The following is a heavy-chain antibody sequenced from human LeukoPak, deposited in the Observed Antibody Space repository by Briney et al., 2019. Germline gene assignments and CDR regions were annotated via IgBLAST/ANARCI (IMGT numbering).Heavy chain of an antibody. Sequence: GGSLRLSCAASGFTVSSNYMSWVRQAPGKGLEWVSVIYSGGSTYYADSVKGRFTISRDNSKNTLYFRMNSLRAEDTAVYYCARDRRRHYYDPLYASDIWGQGTMVTVSS. CDR1: GFTVSSNY. J-gene: IGHJ3*02. V-gene: IGHV3-53*01. D-gene: IGHD3-22*01. CDR3: ARDRRRHYYDPLYASDI. CDR2: IYSGGST.